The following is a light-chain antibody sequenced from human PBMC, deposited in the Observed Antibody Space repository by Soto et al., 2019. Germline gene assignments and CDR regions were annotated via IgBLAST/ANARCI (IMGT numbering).Light chain of an antibody. CDR2: VNSDGSH. CDR1: SGHSSYA. CDR3: QTWGTGIHVV. Sequence: QAVVTQSPSASASLGASVKLTCTLSSGHSSYAIAWHQQQPEKGPRFLMKVNSDGSHNKGDGIPDRFSGSSSGAERYLTISSLQSEDEADYYCQTWGTGIHVVFGGGTQLTVL. J-gene: IGLJ2*01. V-gene: IGLV4-69*01.